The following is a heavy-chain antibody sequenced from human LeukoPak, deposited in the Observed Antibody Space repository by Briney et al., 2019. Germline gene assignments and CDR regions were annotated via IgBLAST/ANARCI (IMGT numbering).Heavy chain of an antibody. J-gene: IGHJ6*03. CDR3: ARDEITMVRGFYMDV. CDR2: INPNSGGT. D-gene: IGHD3-10*01. CDR1: GYTFTGYY. Sequence: ASVKVSCKASGYTFTGYYMHWVRQAPGQGLEWMGRINPNSGGTNYAQKFQGRVTMTRDTSISTAYMELSRLRSDDTAVYYCARDEITMVRGFYMDVWGKGTRSPSP. V-gene: IGHV1-2*06.